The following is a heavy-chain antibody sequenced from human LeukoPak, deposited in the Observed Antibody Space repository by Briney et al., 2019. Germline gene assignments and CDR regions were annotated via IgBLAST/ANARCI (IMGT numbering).Heavy chain of an antibody. V-gene: IGHV1-18*01. CDR2: ISTYNGDT. J-gene: IGHJ4*02. D-gene: IGHD3-3*01. CDR1: GYTFRNFG. Sequence: ASVKVSCKASGYTFRNFGISWVRQAPGQGLGWMGWISTYNGDTHYAQKLQGRVTMTTDTSTSTAYMELRSLRSDDTAVYYCARDPSNTSGYQIYFDYWGQGTLVTVSS. CDR3: ARDPSNTSGYQIYFDY.